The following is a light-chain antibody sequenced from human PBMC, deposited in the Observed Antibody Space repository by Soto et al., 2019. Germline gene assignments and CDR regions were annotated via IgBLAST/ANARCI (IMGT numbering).Light chain of an antibody. CDR2: KAS. Sequence: DIQMTKYPSTLSASVGDRVTITCRASQAISSWLAWYQQKPGKAPKLLIYKASSLESGVSSRFSGSGSGTEFTLTISSLQPDDFATYYCQQYNSYSRTFGRGTKVDIK. CDR3: QQYNSYSRT. J-gene: IGKJ1*01. V-gene: IGKV1-5*03. CDR1: QAISSW.